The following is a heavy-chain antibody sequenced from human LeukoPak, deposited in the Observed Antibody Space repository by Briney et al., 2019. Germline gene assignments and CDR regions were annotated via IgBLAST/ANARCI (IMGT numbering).Heavy chain of an antibody. Sequence: SETLSLTCTVSGGAISSYYWTWIRQPAGKGLEWIGRIYSSGSTNLNPSLKSRFTMSVDTSKNQFSLKLSSVAAADTAVYYCARGPEMATTYFDYWGQGILVSVSS. CDR1: GGAISSYY. J-gene: IGHJ4*02. CDR2: IYSSGST. V-gene: IGHV4-4*07. D-gene: IGHD5-24*01. CDR3: ARGPEMATTYFDY.